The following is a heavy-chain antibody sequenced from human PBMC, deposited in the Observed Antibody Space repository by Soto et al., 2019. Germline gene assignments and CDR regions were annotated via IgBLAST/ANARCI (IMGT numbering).Heavy chain of an antibody. D-gene: IGHD2-21*02. CDR3: IQSRCGGDCLQSYASHYYYGMDV. CDR2: IYWDDDK. CDR1: GFSLSTSGVG. V-gene: IGHV2-5*02. Sequence: QITLKESGPTLVKPTQTLTLTCTFSGFSLSTSGVGVGWIRQPPGKALEWLALIYWDDDKRYSPSLRSRLTISKDTSKNXVXLXRXXMDPVDTATYYCIQSRCGGDCLQSYASHYYYGMDVWGQGTTVTVSS. J-gene: IGHJ6*02.